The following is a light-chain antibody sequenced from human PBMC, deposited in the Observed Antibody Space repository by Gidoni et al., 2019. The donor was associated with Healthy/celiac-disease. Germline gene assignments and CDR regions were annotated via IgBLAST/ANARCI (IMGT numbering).Light chain of an antibody. CDR3: QPYGSSPRT. Sequence: EIVLTQSPGTLSLSPGERATRSCRASRSVSSSYLAWYQQKPGQAPRLLIYGASSRATGIPDRFSGSGSGTDFPLTISRLEPADFAVYYCQPYGSSPRTFGQGTKVEIK. CDR2: GAS. CDR1: RSVSSSY. V-gene: IGKV3-20*01. J-gene: IGKJ1*01.